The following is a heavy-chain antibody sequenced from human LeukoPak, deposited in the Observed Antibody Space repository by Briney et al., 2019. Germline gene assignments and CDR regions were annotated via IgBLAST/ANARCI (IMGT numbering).Heavy chain of an antibody. D-gene: IGHD3-22*01. J-gene: IGHJ5*02. V-gene: IGHV3-74*01. Sequence: GGSLRLSCAASGFTFSDYWMHWVRQVLGKGLVWVSRIKGDGSETNYADSVKGRFTISRDNAKNTLFLQMNSLRVEDTAVYYCVRGQIGVSVIVHWGQGTLVTVSS. CDR2: IKGDGSET. CDR1: GFTFSDYW. CDR3: VRGQIGVSVIVH.